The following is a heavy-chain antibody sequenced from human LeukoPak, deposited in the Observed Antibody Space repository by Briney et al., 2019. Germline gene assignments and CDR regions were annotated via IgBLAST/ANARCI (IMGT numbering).Heavy chain of an antibody. Sequence: ASVKVSCKASGYTFTSYYMHWVRQAPGQGLEWMGIINPSGGSTSYAQKFQGRVTMTRDTSTSTVYMELSSLRSDDTAVYYCARFQYPGWLDPWGQGTLVTVSS. D-gene: IGHD2-2*01. CDR2: INPSGGST. V-gene: IGHV1-46*01. J-gene: IGHJ5*02. CDR1: GYTFTSYY. CDR3: ARFQYPGWLDP.